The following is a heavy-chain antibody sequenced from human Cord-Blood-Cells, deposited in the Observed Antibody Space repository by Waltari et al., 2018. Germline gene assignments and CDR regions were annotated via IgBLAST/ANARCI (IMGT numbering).Heavy chain of an antibody. Sequence: QVQLVESGGGVVQPGRSLRLSCAASGFTFSSYGMHWVRQAPGKGVEWVAVIWYDGSNKYYADSVKGRFTISRDNSKNTLYLQMNSLRAEDTAVYYCAREIAAAGDDAFDIWGQGTMVTVSS. D-gene: IGHD6-13*01. CDR3: AREIAAAGDDAFDI. J-gene: IGHJ3*02. V-gene: IGHV3-33*01. CDR1: GFTFSSYG. CDR2: IWYDGSNK.